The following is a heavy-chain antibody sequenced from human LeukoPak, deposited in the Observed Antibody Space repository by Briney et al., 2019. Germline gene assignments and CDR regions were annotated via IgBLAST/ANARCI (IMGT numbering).Heavy chain of an antibody. CDR1: GGSISSYY. CDR3: ARHGTNDYSNYD. V-gene: IGHV4-59*12. Sequence: SETLSLTCTVSGGSISSYYWSWIRQPPGKGLEWIGYIYYSGSTNYNPSLKSRVTISVDTSKNQFSLKLTSVTAADTAVYYCARHGTNDYSNYDCGQGTLVTVSS. CDR2: IYYSGST. J-gene: IGHJ4*02. D-gene: IGHD4-11*01.